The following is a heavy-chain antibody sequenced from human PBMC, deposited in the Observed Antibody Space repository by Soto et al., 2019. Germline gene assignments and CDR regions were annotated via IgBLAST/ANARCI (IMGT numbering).Heavy chain of an antibody. V-gene: IGHV4-59*02. CDR1: GDSVTSHY. CDR2: MHYTGFS. J-gene: IGHJ6*03. Sequence: PSETLSLTCSFSGDSVTSHYLTWIRQSPEKGLEWIGYMHYTGFSHYNPSLKSRLTISVDRSKNQFTLQLTSVTVADTAFYYCAGGGSIVVSTRRLMDVWGKGTTVNVSS. D-gene: IGHD3-22*01. CDR3: AGGGSIVVSTRRLMDV.